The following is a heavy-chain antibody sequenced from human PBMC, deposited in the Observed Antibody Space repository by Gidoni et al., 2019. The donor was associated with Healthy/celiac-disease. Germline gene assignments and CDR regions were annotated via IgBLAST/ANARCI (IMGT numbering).Heavy chain of an antibody. CDR3: ARSRVYYDSSGYHYWYFDL. Sequence: EVQLVESGGGLVKPGGSLRLSCAASGFTFSSYSMNWVRQAPGKGLEWVSSISSSSSYIYYADSVKGRFTISRDNAKNSLYLQMNSLRAEDTAVYYCARSRVYYDSSGYHYWYFDLWGRGTLVTVSS. CDR2: ISSSSSYI. CDR1: GFTFSSYS. D-gene: IGHD3-22*01. J-gene: IGHJ2*01. V-gene: IGHV3-21*01.